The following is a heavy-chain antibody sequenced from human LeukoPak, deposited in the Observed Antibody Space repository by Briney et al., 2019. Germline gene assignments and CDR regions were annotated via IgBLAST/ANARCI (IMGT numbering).Heavy chain of an antibody. V-gene: IGHV3-23*03. J-gene: IGHJ3*02. D-gene: IGHD3-22*01. Sequence: GGSLRLPCAASGFTFSSYAMGWVRQAPGKGLEWVSVIKSGTDTRYADSVKGRFTISRDNSKNTLYLQMNSLRAEDTAVYYCAREGVYDSSGYNDAFDIWGQGTMVTVSS. CDR1: GFTFSSYA. CDR3: AREGVYDSSGYNDAFDI. CDR2: IKSGTDT.